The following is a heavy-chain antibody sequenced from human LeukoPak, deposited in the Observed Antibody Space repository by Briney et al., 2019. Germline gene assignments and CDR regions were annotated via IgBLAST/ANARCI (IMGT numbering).Heavy chain of an antibody. D-gene: IGHD5-18*01. CDR1: GDSISSGDYY. V-gene: IGHV4-30-4*01. CDR2: IYYSGST. Sequence: ASETLSLTCTVSGDSISSGDYYWSWIRQPPGKGLEWIGYIYYSGSTYYNPSLKSRVTISVDTSKNQFSLKLSSVTAADTAVYYCARVLRGYSYGDDAFDIWGQGTMVTVSS. J-gene: IGHJ3*02. CDR3: ARVLRGYSYGDDAFDI.